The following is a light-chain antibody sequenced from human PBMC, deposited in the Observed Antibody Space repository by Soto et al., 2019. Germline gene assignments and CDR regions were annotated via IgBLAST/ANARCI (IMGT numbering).Light chain of an antibody. CDR3: QQYGHSPQT. Sequence: EIVLTQSPATLSLSPGERATLSCRASQSLSNNIYLAWYQQKPGQXXRLLIYGASSRATGIPNRFSGSGSGTAGTITISRLEPEDGEVYDCQQYGHSPQTFGQGTKVDIK. CDR1: QSLSNNIY. V-gene: IGKV3-20*01. CDR2: GAS. J-gene: IGKJ1*01.